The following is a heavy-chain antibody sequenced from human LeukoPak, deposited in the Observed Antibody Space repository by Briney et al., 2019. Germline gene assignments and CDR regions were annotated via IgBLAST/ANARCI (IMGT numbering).Heavy chain of an antibody. CDR3: ARDLGYDFWSGSPPYGVDV. Sequence: PSETLSLTCTVSGGSISSGGYYWSWIRQHPGKGLEWIGYIYYSGSTYYNPSLKSRMTISLDTSKNQFSLKLSSVTAADTAVYYCARDLGYDFWSGSPPYGVDVWGQGTMVTVSS. J-gene: IGHJ6*02. CDR1: GGSISSGGYY. V-gene: IGHV4-31*03. D-gene: IGHD3-3*01. CDR2: IYYSGST.